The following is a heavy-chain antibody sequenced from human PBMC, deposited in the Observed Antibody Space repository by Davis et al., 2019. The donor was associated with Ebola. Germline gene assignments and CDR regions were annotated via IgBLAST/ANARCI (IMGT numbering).Heavy chain of an antibody. CDR2: ISGSGGST. CDR1: GFTFSSYA. V-gene: IGHV3-23*01. Sequence: GESLKISCAASGFTFSSYAMSWVRQAPGKGLEWVSAISGSGGSTYYADSVKGRFTISRDNSKNTLYLQMNSLRAEDTAVYYCAKGAEYYDILTGWDWFDPWGQGTLVTVSS. CDR3: AKGAEYYDILTGWDWFDP. D-gene: IGHD3-9*01. J-gene: IGHJ5*02.